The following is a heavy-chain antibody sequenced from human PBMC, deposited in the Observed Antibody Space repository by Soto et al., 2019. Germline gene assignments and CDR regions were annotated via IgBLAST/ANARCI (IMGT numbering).Heavy chain of an antibody. J-gene: IGHJ6*02. CDR1: GFAFSTYA. CDR3: AKVTKRAAAGRYEYYKYGMDV. CDR2: ISGIGGSS. V-gene: IGHV3-23*01. Sequence: EVQLLESGGALEHPGGSLRLSCAASGFAFSTYAMTWVRQAPGKGLEWVSVISGIGGSSYYAASVKGRFIISRDNSKNTLFLQMNGLRAEDTAVYYCAKVTKRAAAGRYEYYKYGMDVWGQGTTVTVSS. D-gene: IGHD6-13*01.